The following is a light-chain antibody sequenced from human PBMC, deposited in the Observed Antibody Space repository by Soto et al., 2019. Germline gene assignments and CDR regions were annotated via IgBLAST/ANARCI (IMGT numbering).Light chain of an antibody. Sequence: DIPMTQSPSSLSASVGDRVIISCRASQNILTYLNWYQQKPGKAPELLIYAASNLRRGVPSRFSGTGSGTHFRLTISSLQPEDFATYFCHQSYGLPPYSFGQGTKLES. CDR2: AAS. J-gene: IGKJ2*03. CDR1: QNILTY. CDR3: HQSYGLPPYS. V-gene: IGKV1-39*01.